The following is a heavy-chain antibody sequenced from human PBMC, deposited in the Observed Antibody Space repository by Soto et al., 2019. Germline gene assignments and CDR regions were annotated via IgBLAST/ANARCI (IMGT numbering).Heavy chain of an antibody. CDR2: IVPIVDTS. J-gene: IGHJ4*02. Sequence: QVQLVQSGAEVRQPASSVKVSCKTSGGTFSSYAISWVRQAPGQGLEWMGGIVPIVDTSTYAQKFQGRVTITADESTSTAYMELSSLRSDDTDIYYCVRVVAIPGYPDNWGQGTLVTGSS. D-gene: IGHD5-12*01. V-gene: IGHV1-69*12. CDR3: VRVVAIPGYPDN. CDR1: GGTFSSYA.